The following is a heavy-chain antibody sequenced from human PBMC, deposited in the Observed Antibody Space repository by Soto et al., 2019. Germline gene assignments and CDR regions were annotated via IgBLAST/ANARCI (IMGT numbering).Heavy chain of an antibody. CDR3: ARVPDR. CDR2: IFYSGGT. D-gene: IGHD2-2*01. V-gene: IGHV4-39*07. Sequence: SETLSLTCTVSGGSILDSTYYWAWIRQSPGKGLEWIGTIFYSGGTFYTLSLKSRVTISVDRSKNQFSLKLSSVTAADTAVYYCARVPDRWGQGTLVTV. J-gene: IGHJ5*02. CDR1: GGSILDSTYY.